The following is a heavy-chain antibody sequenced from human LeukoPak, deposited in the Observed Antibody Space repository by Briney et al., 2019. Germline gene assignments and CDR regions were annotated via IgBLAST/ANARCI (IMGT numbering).Heavy chain of an antibody. V-gene: IGHV1-18*01. D-gene: IGHD3-22*01. Sequence: GASVKVSCKASGYTFTSYGISWVRQAPGQGLEWMGWISAYNGNTNYAQKLQGRVTMTTDTSTSTAYTELRSLRSDDTAVYYCARQGFKAHYYDSSGYYYYFDYWGQGTLVTVSS. CDR3: ARQGFKAHYYDSSGYYYYFDY. CDR1: GYTFTSYG. CDR2: ISAYNGNT. J-gene: IGHJ4*02.